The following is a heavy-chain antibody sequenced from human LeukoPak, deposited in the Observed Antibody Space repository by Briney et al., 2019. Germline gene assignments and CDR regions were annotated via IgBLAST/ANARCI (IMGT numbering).Heavy chain of an antibody. D-gene: IGHD4-17*01. CDR1: GFTVSSNY. CDR3: ASVAHDYGDYGGMDV. Sequence: GGSLRFSCAASGFTVSSNYMSWVRQAPGKGLEWVSVIYSGGSTYYADSVKGRFTISRDNSKNTLYLQMNSLRAEDTAVYYCASVAHDYGDYGGMDVWGKGTTVTVSS. V-gene: IGHV3-53*01. CDR2: IYSGGST. J-gene: IGHJ6*04.